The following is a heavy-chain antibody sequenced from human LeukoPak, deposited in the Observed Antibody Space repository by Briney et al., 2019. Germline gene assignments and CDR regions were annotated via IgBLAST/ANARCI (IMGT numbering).Heavy chain of an antibody. CDR2: ISGSGGST. CDR1: GFTFSSYA. D-gene: IGHD6-13*01. CDR3: AISYSSSWYAFHFDY. J-gene: IGHJ4*02. V-gene: IGHV3-23*01. Sequence: SGGSLRLSCAASGFTFSSYAMSWVRQAPGKGLEGVSAISGSGGSTYYADSVKGRFTISRDNSKNTLYLQMNSLRAEDTAVYYCAISYSSSWYAFHFDYWGQGTLVTVSS.